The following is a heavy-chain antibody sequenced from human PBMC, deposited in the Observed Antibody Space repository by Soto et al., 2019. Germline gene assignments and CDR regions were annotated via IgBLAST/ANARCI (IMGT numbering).Heavy chain of an antibody. D-gene: IGHD4-4*01. CDR1: GFTFSSYG. Sequence: SLRLSCASSGFTFSSYGMHWVRQAPGKGLEWVAVIWYDGSNKYYADSVKGRFTISRDNSKNTLYLQMNSLRAEDTAVYYCARDRATASPFYYYYGMDVWGQGTTVTVSS. J-gene: IGHJ6*02. CDR2: IWYDGSNK. CDR3: ARDRATASPFYYYYGMDV. V-gene: IGHV3-33*01.